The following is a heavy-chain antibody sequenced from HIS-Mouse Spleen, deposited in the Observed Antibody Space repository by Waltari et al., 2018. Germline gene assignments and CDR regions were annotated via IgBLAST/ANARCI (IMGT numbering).Heavy chain of an antibody. CDR2: ISYDGRNK. V-gene: IGHV3-30*18. Sequence: QVQLVASGGGVVQPGRSLSLACPAFGFTFSSYGMHWVRQAPGKGLRWVAVISYDGRNKYYADPVKGRFTISRDNSKNTLYLQMNSLRAEDTAVYYCAKIRVGATDYWGQGTLVTVSS. J-gene: IGHJ4*02. CDR3: AKIRVGATDY. CDR1: GFTFSSYG. D-gene: IGHD1-26*01.